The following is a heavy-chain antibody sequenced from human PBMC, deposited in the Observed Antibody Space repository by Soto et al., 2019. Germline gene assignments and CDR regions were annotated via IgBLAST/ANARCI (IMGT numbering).Heavy chain of an antibody. J-gene: IGHJ6*02. CDR2: INAGNGNT. Sequence: GASVKVSWKASGYTFTSYAMHWVRQAPGQRLEWMGWINAGNGNTKYSQKFQGRVTITRDTSASTAYMELSSLRSEDTAVYYCARKGYSSSWTPYYYYGMGVWRQGTTVTVSS. V-gene: IGHV1-3*01. CDR1: GYTFTSYA. CDR3: ARKGYSSSWTPYYYYGMGV. D-gene: IGHD6-13*01.